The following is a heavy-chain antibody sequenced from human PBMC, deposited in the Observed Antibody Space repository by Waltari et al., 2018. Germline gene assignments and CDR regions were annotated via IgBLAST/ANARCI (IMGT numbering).Heavy chain of an antibody. Sequence: EVQLVESGGDLVQPGGSLRLSCAASGFTFSSYWMHWVRQAPGKGLVWVSRIISEGSNTIYADSVKGRFTISRDNAKNTLYLQMNSLRAEDTAVYYCARDRRFEDVFDIWGQGTMVTVSS. J-gene: IGHJ3*02. D-gene: IGHD3-16*01. CDR2: IISEGSNT. V-gene: IGHV3-74*01. CDR1: GFTFSSYW. CDR3: ARDRRFEDVFDI.